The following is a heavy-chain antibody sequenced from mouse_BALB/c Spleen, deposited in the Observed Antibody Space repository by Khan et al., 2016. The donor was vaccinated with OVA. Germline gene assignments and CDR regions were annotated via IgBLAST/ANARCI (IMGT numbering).Heavy chain of an antibody. CDR3: AGRSGGDFDY. CDR1: GYSFTGYF. V-gene: IGHV1-20*02. Sequence: VQLKQSGPELVKPGTSVKISCKASGYSFTGYFMNWVMQSHGKSLEWIGRINPHIGETFYNQKFKGKATLTVDESSSTAHMELRSLASEDSAVYYCAGRSGGDFDYWGQGTTLTVSA. D-gene: IGHD1-1*02. CDR2: INPHIGET. J-gene: IGHJ2*01.